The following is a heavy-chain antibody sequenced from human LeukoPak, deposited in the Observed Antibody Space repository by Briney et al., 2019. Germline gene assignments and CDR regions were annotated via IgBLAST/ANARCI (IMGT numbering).Heavy chain of an antibody. Sequence: SGTLSLTCTVSGGSISSSSYYWGWIRQPPGEGLEWIGSIYYSGSTYYNPSLKSRVTISVDTSKHQFSLKLSSVTAADTAVYYCARQSGYWGPYYYYYYGMDVWGQGTTVTVPS. D-gene: IGHD7-27*01. CDR2: IYYSGST. V-gene: IGHV4-39*01. CDR3: ARQSGYWGPYYYYYYGMDV. J-gene: IGHJ6*02. CDR1: GGSISSSSYY.